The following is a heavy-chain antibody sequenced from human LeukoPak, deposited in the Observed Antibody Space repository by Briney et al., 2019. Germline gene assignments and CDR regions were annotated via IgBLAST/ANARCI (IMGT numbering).Heavy chain of an antibody. CDR1: GHTLTDLS. CDR2: LDPEDGET. CDR3: ATGGIYSLLDY. D-gene: IGHD1-26*01. J-gene: IGHJ4*02. Sequence: ASVKVSCKVSGHTLTDLSTHWVRQTPGGGLERMGGLDPEDGETIYAQKFQGRVTMTEDTSTDTAYMELSSLRSEDTAVYYCATGGIYSLLDYWGQGTLVTVSS. V-gene: IGHV1-24*01.